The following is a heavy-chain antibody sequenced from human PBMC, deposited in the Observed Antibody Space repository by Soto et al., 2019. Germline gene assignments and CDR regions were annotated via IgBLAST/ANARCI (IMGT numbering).Heavy chain of an antibody. CDR1: GGSISSSNW. CDR3: ARGYSSSWYNGMDV. CDR2: IYHSGST. Sequence: SETLSLTCAVSGGSISSSNWWSWVRQPPGKGLEWIGEIYHSGSTNYNPSLKSRVTIPVDKSKNQFSLKLSSVTAADTAVYYCARGYSSSWYNGMDVWGQGTTVTVSS. J-gene: IGHJ6*02. D-gene: IGHD6-13*01. V-gene: IGHV4-4*02.